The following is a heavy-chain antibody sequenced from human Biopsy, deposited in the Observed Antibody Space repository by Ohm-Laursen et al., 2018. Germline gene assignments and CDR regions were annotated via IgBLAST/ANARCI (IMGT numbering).Heavy chain of an antibody. J-gene: IGHJ4*02. CDR1: GFTFTSYA. CDR3: AKPADSYGSEFYFDY. V-gene: IGHV3-33*06. D-gene: IGHD4-17*01. CDR2: IWYDGSNK. Sequence: SLRLSCTASGFTFTSYAMHWVRQAPGKGLEWVAVIWYDGSNKYYADSVKGRFTISRDDPKNTLYLQMNSLRAEDTAVYYCAKPADSYGSEFYFDYWGQGTLVTVSS.